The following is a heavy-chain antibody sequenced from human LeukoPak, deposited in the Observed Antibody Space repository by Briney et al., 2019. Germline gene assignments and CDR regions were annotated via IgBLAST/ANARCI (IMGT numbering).Heavy chain of an antibody. CDR3: ARQNKVSYYYGMDV. CDR2: ISYTGST. J-gene: IGHJ6*02. V-gene: IGHV4-59*01. Sequence: PSETLSLTCTVSGGSISYSYWSWIRQPPGRGLEWIGHISYTGSTNYNPSLKGRVTISVDTSKNQFSLKLSSVTAADTAVYYCARQNKVSYYYGMDVWGQGTTVTVSS. CDR1: GGSISYSY.